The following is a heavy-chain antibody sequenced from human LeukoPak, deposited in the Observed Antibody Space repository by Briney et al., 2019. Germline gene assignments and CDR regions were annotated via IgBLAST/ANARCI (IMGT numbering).Heavy chain of an antibody. CDR1: GGSINSYY. CDR3: ARGGKATVVTM. V-gene: IGHV4-4*07. D-gene: IGHD4-23*01. J-gene: IGHJ4*02. CDR2: MYSSGST. Sequence: SETLSLTCTVSGGSINSYYWSWIRQSAGKGLEWIGRMYSSGSTNYNPSLKSRVSMSVDTSKNQFSLKLTSVTAADTAVYFCARGGKATVVTMWGQGSLVTASS.